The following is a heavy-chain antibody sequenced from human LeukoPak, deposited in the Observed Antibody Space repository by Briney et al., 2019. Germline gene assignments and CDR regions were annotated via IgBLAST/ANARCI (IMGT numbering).Heavy chain of an antibody. D-gene: IGHD3-22*01. V-gene: IGHV3-48*01. CDR1: GFTFNFYN. CDR2: ISGSSSTV. J-gene: IGHJ4*02. Sequence: GGSLRLSCAASGFTFNFYNMNWVRQAPGKGLEWLSYISGSSSTVHYADSVKGRFTVSRDNAKNSLYLQMDSLRVEDTAVYYCARIDSRGDLSFDFWGQGTLVTVAS. CDR3: ARIDSRGDLSFDF.